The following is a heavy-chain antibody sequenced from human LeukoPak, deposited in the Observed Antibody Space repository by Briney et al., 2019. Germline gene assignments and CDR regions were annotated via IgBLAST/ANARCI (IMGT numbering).Heavy chain of an antibody. D-gene: IGHD2-15*01. CDR1: GFTFSNYD. Sequence: PGGSLRLSCAASGFTFSNYDMHWVRHASGKGLEWVSAIANDGATFYSGSVKGRFIISRENAKRSLYLQMNSLRVGDTALYYCARGGRDGFDIWAKGLWSPSLQ. J-gene: IGHJ3*02. CDR2: IANDGAT. V-gene: IGHV3-13*01. CDR3: ARGGRDGFDI.